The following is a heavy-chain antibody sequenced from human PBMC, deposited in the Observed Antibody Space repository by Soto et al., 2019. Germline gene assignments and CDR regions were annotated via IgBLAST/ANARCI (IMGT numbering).Heavy chain of an antibody. CDR2: IYYSGST. CDR3: ARQAATMIVVVITTDWFDP. CDR1: GGSISSSSYY. V-gene: IGHV4-39*01. J-gene: IGHJ5*02. D-gene: IGHD3-22*01. Sequence: LPETLSLTCTVSGGSISSSSYYWGWIRQPPGKGLEWIGSIYYSGSTYYNPSLKSRVTISVDTSKNQFSLKLSSVTAADTAVYYCARQAATMIVVVITTDWFDPWGQGTLVTVSS.